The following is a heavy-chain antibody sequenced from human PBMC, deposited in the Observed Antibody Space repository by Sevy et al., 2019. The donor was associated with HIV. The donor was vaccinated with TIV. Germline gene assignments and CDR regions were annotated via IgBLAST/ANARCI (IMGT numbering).Heavy chain of an antibody. V-gene: IGHV3-7*01. CDR3: AHETFGRFES. D-gene: IGHD3-16*01. CDR2: IKADGSDK. J-gene: IGHJ4*02. Sequence: GGSLRLSCAASGFTFTDAWMSWVRQAPGKGLEWVANIKADGSDKHYVDSVEGRFTISRDNAKNLLFLQMNSLRVEDTAVYYCAHETFGRFESWGQGTLVTVSS. CDR1: GFTFTDAW.